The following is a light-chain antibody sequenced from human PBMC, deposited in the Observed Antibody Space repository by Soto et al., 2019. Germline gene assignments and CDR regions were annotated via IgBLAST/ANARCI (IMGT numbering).Light chain of an antibody. J-gene: IGLJ1*01. V-gene: IGLV1-40*01. CDR3: QSYDSSLSGSGV. CDR2: GNN. CDR1: SSNIGAGYD. Sequence: QSVLTQPPAVSGAPGQGVTISCTGSSSNIGAGYDVHWYQQLPGRVPKLLIYGNNNRPPGVPDRFSVSKSGASASLAITGLQAEDEADYYCQSYDSSLSGSGVFGTGTKVTVL.